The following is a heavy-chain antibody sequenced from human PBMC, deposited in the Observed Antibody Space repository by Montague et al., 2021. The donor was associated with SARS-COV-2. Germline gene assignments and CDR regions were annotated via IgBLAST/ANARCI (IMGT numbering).Heavy chain of an antibody. Sequence: NDYAPSVKSRITINPDTSKNQFSLQLNSVTPEDTAVYYCARSVGASSSSWPLPPHFDYWGQGTLVTVSS. J-gene: IGHJ4*02. CDR2: N. D-gene: IGHD6-13*01. CDR3: ARSVGASSSSWPLPPHFDY. V-gene: IGHV6-1*01.